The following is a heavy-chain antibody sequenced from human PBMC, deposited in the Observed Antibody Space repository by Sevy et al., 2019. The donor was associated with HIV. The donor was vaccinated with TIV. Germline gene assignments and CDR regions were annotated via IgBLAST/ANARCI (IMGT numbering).Heavy chain of an antibody. D-gene: IGHD5-12*01. CDR2: IKQDGSEK. Sequence: GGSLRLSCAASGFTFSSYWMSWVRQAPGKGLEWVANIKQDGSEKYYVDSVKGRFTISRDNAKNSLYLQMNSLRAEDTAVYYCARAHYGPRATDRASYFDYWGQGTLVTVSS. CDR3: ARAHYGPRATDRASYFDY. CDR1: GFTFSSYW. V-gene: IGHV3-7*01. J-gene: IGHJ4*02.